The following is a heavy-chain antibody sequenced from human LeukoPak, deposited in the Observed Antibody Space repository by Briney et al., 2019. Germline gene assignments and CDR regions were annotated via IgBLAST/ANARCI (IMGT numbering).Heavy chain of an antibody. D-gene: IGHD2-2*01. Sequence: ASVKVSCKASRYTFTAYYMHWVRQAPGQGLEWMGWINPNSGGTNYAQKFQGRVTMTRDTSISTAYMELNRLRSDDTAVYYCARARGEVVPAAEGFDPWGQGTLVTVSS. J-gene: IGHJ5*02. CDR2: INPNSGGT. V-gene: IGHV1-2*02. CDR3: ARARGEVVPAAEGFDP. CDR1: RYTFTAYY.